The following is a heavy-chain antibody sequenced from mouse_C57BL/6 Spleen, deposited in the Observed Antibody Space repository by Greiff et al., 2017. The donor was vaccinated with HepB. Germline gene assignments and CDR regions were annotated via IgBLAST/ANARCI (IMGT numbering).Heavy chain of an antibody. CDR2: IYWDDDK. V-gene: IGHV8-12*01. J-gene: IGHJ2*01. CDR3: ARGVKNYFDY. D-gene: IGHD1-3*01. Sequence: QVTLKECGPGILQSSQTLSLTCSFSGFSLSTSGMGVSWIRQPSGKGLEWLAHIYWDDDKRYNPSLKSRLTISKDTSRNQVFLKITSVDTADTATYYCARGVKNYFDYWGQGTTLTVSS. CDR1: GFSLSTSGMG.